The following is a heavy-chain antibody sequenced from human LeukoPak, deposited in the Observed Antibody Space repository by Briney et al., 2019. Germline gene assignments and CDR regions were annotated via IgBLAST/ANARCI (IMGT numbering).Heavy chain of an antibody. J-gene: IGHJ4*02. CDR2: IYSGGST. V-gene: IGHV3-66*01. Sequence: PGGSLRLSCAASGFTFSDYRMTWVRQAPGKGLEWVSVIYSGGSTYYADSVKGRFTISRDNSKNTLYLQMSSLRAEDTAVYYCASTLLEWLSLGTYYFDYWGQGTLVTVSS. CDR1: GFTFSDYR. D-gene: IGHD3-3*01. CDR3: ASTLLEWLSLGTYYFDY.